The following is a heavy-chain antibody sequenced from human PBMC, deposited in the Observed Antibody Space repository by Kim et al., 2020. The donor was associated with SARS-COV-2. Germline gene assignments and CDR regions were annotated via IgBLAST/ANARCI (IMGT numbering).Heavy chain of an antibody. J-gene: IGHJ6*03. CDR3: ASAPSARYYDILTGYPGPYSYYYMGV. CDR2: IYYSGST. CDR1: GGSISSYY. D-gene: IGHD3-9*01. V-gene: IGHV4-59*01. Sequence: SETLSLTCTVSGGSISSYYWSWIRQPPGKGLEWIGYIYYSGSTNYNPSLKSRVTISVDTSKNQFSLKLSSVTAADTAVYYCASAPSARYYDILTGYPGPYSYYYMGVWGKGTTVTVSS.